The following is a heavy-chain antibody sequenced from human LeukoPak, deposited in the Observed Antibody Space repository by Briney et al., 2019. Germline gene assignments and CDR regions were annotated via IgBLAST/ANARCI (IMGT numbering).Heavy chain of an antibody. V-gene: IGHV4-31*03. CDR1: GGSISSGGYY. CDR3: ASTDYGGYFDY. D-gene: IGHD4-23*01. CDR2: IYYSGST. Sequence: PSQTLSLTCTVSGGSISSGGYYWRWIRQHPGTGLEWIGYIYYSGSTYYNPSLKSRVTISVDTSKNQFSLKLSSVTAADTAVYYCASTDYGGYFDYWGQGTLVTVSS. J-gene: IGHJ4*02.